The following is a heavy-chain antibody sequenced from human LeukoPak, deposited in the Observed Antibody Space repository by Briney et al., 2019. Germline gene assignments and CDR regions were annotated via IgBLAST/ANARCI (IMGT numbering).Heavy chain of an antibody. CDR2: IGTAGEI. CDR1: GFTFRSYD. CDR3: ARAAYSSTGYSRYFDL. V-gene: IGHV3-13*01. J-gene: IGHJ2*01. Sequence: GGSLRLSCAASGFTFRSYDMHWVRQATGKGLEWVSGIGTAGEIYYPGSVKGRFTISRENAKNSLYLQMNGLRAGNTAVYYCARAAYSSTGYSRYFDLWGRGTLVTVSS. D-gene: IGHD6-13*01.